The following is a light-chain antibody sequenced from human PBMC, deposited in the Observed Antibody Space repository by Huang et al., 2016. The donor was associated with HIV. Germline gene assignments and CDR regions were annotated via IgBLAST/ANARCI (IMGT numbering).Light chain of an antibody. CDR2: GSS. V-gene: IGKV3-15*01. J-gene: IGKJ4*01. Sequence: IVMTQSPATLSVSPGERVTLSCRANRSVSNNLAWYQQRPGQAPRLLIYGSSTRAPGIPARFSGSGSGTDFSLTISSLQSEDFALYYCHQYNNWLLSFGGGTRVDI. CDR1: RSVSNN. CDR3: HQYNNWLLS.